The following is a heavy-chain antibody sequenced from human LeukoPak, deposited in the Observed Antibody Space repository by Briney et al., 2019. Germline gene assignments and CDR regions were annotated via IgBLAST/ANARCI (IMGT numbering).Heavy chain of an antibody. V-gene: IGHV4-4*07. CDR3: ARDNSGYSGFYGMDV. Sequence: SGTLSLTCPVSGGSISSYYWSWIRPPAGKGLEGIGRIYTSGSTNYNPSLKSRVTMSVDTSRNQFSLKLSSVTAADTAVYYCARDNSGYSGFYGMDVWGQGTTVTVSS. J-gene: IGHJ6*02. D-gene: IGHD5-12*01. CDR1: GGSISSYY. CDR2: IYTSGST.